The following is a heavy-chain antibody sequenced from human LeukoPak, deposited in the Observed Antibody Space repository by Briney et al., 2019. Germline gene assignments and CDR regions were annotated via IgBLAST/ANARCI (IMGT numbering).Heavy chain of an antibody. D-gene: IGHD3-22*01. CDR1: GGSFSGYY. CDR2: INHSGST. CDR3: ASYYYYDSRPDAFDI. V-gene: IGHV4-34*01. Sequence: SETLSLTCAVYGGSFSGYYWSWIRQPPGKGLEWIGEINHSGSTNYNPSLKSRVTISVDTSKNQFSLKLSSVTAADTAVYYCASYYYYDSRPDAFDIWGQGTMVTVSP. J-gene: IGHJ3*02.